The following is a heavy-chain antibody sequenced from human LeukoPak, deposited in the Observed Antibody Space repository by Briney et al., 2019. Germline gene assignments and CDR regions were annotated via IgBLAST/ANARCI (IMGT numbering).Heavy chain of an antibody. CDR2: IYYSGST. Sequence: SSQTLSLTCTVSGGSISSGDYYWSWIRQPPGKGLEWIGYIYYSGSTYYNPSLKSRVTISVDTSKNQFSLKLSSVTAADTAVYYCARVSVTGAGDHFDYWGQGTLVTVSS. V-gene: IGHV4-30-4*01. J-gene: IGHJ4*02. D-gene: IGHD2-21*02. CDR1: GGSISSGDYY. CDR3: ARVSVTGAGDHFDY.